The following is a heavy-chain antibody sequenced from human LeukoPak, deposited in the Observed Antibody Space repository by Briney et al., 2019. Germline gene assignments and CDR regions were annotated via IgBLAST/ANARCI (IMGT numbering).Heavy chain of an antibody. D-gene: IGHD2-15*01. V-gene: IGHV4-4*07. J-gene: IGHJ4*02. CDR1: GGSISSYY. Sequence: PSETLSLTCTVSGGSISSYYWSWIRQPAGKGLEWIGRIYTCGSTNYNPSLKSRVTMSVDTSKNQFSLKLTSVTAADTAVYYCARGYCSGGSCYIFDYWGQGSLVTVSS. CDR2: IYTCGST. CDR3: ARGYCSGGSCYIFDY.